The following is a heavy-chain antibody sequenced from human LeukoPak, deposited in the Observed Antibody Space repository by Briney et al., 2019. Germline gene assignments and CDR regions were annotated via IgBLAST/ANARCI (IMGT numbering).Heavy chain of an antibody. CDR2: ISGDGGST. CDR1: GFTFDDYA. J-gene: IGHJ4*02. V-gene: IGHV3-43*02. Sequence: GGSLRLSCAASGFTFDDYAMHWVRQAPGKGLEWVSLISGDGGSTFYADSVKGRFTISRDNSKNSLYLQMNSLRAEDTAVYYCARGRYCSSTSCHFDYWGQGTLVTVSS. CDR3: ARGRYCSSTSCHFDY. D-gene: IGHD2-2*01.